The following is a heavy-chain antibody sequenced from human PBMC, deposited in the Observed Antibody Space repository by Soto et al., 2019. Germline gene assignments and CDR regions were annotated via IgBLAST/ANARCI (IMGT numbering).Heavy chain of an antibody. V-gene: IGHV6-1*01. D-gene: IGHD1-26*01. CDR1: GGSVSSSTAG. CDR3: ARDLVRVDV. CDR2: TYYRSKWYA. Sequence: PSQTLSLTCVISGGSVSSSTAGWNWFRQSPSRGLEWLARTYYRSKWYAEYGTSVQGRISISADTSRNQFSLQLSSVTPEDTAVYYCARDLVRVDVWGQGTTVTVSS. J-gene: IGHJ6*02.